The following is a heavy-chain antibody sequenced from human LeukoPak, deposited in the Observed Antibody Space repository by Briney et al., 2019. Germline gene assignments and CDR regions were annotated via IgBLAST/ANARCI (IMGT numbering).Heavy chain of an antibody. CDR2: IIPLFGTA. J-gene: IGHJ4*02. CDR3: AIGHGGNAPIDS. V-gene: IGHV1-69*01. Sequence: ASLKVSCKASGGAFSSSAITWVGQARGQGLEWLGGIIPLFGTAKYAQKFRGRVTFTADGPTSTPYIDLSSLTSDDTAVYYCAIGHGGNAPIDSWGQGTLVTVSS. CDR1: GGAFSSSA. D-gene: IGHD4-23*01.